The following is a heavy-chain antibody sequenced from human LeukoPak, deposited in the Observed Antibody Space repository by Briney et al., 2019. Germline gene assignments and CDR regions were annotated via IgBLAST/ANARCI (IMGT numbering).Heavy chain of an antibody. D-gene: IGHD3-10*01. CDR2: IYYSGST. J-gene: IGHJ5*02. CDR1: GGSISSYY. CDR3: ARELLWDWFDP. V-gene: IGHV4-59*01. Sequence: PSETLSLTCTVSGGSISSYYWSWIRQPPGKGLEWIGYIYYSGSTNYNPSLKSRVTISVDTSKNQFSLKLSSVTAADTAVYYCARELLWDWFDPWGQGPLVTVSS.